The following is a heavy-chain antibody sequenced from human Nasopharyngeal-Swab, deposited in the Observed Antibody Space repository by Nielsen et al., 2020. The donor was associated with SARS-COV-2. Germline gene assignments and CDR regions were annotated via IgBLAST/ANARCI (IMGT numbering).Heavy chain of an antibody. CDR2: IYPGDSDT. CDR1: GYSFTSYW. CDR3: ARQEEMATIWDY. V-gene: IGHV5-51*01. Sequence: GESLKISCKGSGYSFTSYWIGWVRQLPGKGLEWMGIIYPGDSDTRYSPSFQGQVTISADKSISAAYLQWSSLKASDTAMYCCARQEEMATIWDYWGQGTLVTVSS. D-gene: IGHD5-24*01. J-gene: IGHJ4*02.